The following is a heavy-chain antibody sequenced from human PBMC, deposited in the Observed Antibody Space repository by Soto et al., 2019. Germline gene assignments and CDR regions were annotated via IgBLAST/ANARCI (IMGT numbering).Heavy chain of an antibody. J-gene: IGHJ4*02. V-gene: IGHV3-21*06. CDR2: ISSTTNYI. CDR1: GFIFTSYS. Sequence: GGSLRLSCAASGFIFTSYSMNWVRQAPGKGLEWVSSISSTTNYIYYGDSMKGRFTISRDNAKNSLYLEMNSLRAEDTAVYYCARESEDLTSNFDYWGQGALVTVSS. CDR3: ARESEDLTSNFDY.